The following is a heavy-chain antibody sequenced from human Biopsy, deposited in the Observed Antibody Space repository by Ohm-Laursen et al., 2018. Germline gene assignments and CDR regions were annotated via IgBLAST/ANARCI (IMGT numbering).Heavy chain of an antibody. Sequence: SLRLSCAASGFTFDDYAMHWVRHAPGKGLEWVSAISWNSGSIDYADSVKGRFTISRDNAENSLYLQMNSLSAEDTALYYCAKDRGGNGGTTTPSMDVWGQGTTVTVSS. CDR3: AKDRGGNGGTTTPSMDV. CDR1: GFTFDDYA. D-gene: IGHD1-26*01. V-gene: IGHV3-9*01. CDR2: ISWNSGSI. J-gene: IGHJ6*02.